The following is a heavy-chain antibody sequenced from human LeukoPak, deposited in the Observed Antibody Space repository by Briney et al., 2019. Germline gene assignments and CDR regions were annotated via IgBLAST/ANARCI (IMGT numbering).Heavy chain of an antibody. J-gene: IGHJ4*02. CDR2: IYTSGST. CDR1: GGSISSGSYY. Sequence: SQTLSLTCTVSGGSISSGSYYWSWIRQPAGKGLEWIGRIYTSGSTNYNPSLKSRVTISVDTSKNQFSLKLSSVTAADTAVYYCARSYYDFWSGYYTLYFDYWGQGTLVTVSS. V-gene: IGHV4-61*02. D-gene: IGHD3-3*01. CDR3: ARSYYDFWSGYYTLYFDY.